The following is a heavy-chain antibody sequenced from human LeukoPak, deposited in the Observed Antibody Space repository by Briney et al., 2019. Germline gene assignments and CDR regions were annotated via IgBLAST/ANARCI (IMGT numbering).Heavy chain of an antibody. D-gene: IGHD4-17*01. J-gene: IGHJ3*02. CDR3: ARPTNDYGDLHFPGNAFDI. V-gene: IGHV3-48*04. CDR1: GFPFSSYS. Sequence: GGSLRLSCAASGFPFSSYSMNWVRQAPGKGLEWVSYISSSSSTIYYADSVKGRFTISRDNAKNSLYLQMNSLRAEDTAVYYCARPTNDYGDLHFPGNAFDIWGQGTMVTVSS. CDR2: ISSSSSTI.